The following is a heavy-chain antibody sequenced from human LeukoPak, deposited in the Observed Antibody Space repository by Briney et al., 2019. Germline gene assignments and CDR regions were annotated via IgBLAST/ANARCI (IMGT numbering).Heavy chain of an antibody. D-gene: IGHD2-15*01. J-gene: IGHJ3*02. Sequence: GGSLRLSCAASGFTFDDYAMHWVRQAPGKGLEWVSGISWNSGSIGYADSVKGRFTISRDNAKNSLYLQMNSLRAEDTALHYCAKDRWVVAVPVAFDIWGQGTMVTVSS. CDR1: GFTFDDYA. CDR3: AKDRWVVAVPVAFDI. V-gene: IGHV3-9*01. CDR2: ISWNSGSI.